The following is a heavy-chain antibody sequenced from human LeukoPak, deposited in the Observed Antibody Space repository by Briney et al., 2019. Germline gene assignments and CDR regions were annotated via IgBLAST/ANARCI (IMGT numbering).Heavy chain of an antibody. CDR3: ARRRWYSPFDY. V-gene: IGHV4-38-2*02. CDR2: IYHSGST. Sequence: SETLSLTCTVSGYSISSGYYWGWIRQPPGKGLEWIGSIYHSGSTYYNPSLKSRVTISVDTSKNQFSLKLSSVTAADTTVYYCARRRWYSPFDYWGQGTLVTVSS. D-gene: IGHD2-15*01. CDR1: GYSISSGYY. J-gene: IGHJ4*02.